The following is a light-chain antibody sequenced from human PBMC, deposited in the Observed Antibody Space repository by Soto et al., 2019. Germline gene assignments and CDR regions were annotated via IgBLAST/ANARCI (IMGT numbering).Light chain of an antibody. CDR3: QQYYSTPPT. V-gene: IGKV4-1*01. CDR1: QSVLYSSNNKNY. CDR2: WAS. Sequence: DIVMTQSPDSLAVSLGERATINCKSSQSVLYSSNNKNYLAWYQQKPGQPPKLLIYWASTRESGVPDRFSGSGSGTDITLTISSLQAADVAVYYCQQYYSTPPTFGQGTKLELK. J-gene: IGKJ2*01.